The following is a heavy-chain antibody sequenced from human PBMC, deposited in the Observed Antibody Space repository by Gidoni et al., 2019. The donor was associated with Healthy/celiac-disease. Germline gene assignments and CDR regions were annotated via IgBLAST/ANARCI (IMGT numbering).Heavy chain of an antibody. Sequence: QVQLVQSGAEVKKPGSSVKFSCKASGRTFSSYAISWVRQAPGQGLEWMGGIIPSFGTANYAQKFQGRVTITADESTSTDYMELSSLRSEDTDVYDCARSIAARPGPFGYWGQGTLVTVSS. V-gene: IGHV1-69*01. CDR1: GRTFSSYA. D-gene: IGHD6-6*01. CDR3: ARSIAARPGPFGY. J-gene: IGHJ4*02. CDR2: IIPSFGTA.